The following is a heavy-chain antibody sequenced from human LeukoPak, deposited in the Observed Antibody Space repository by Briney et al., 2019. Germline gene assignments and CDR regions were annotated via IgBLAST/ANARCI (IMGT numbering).Heavy chain of an antibody. Sequence: GGSLRLSCAASGFTFSSYSMNWVRQAPGKGLEWVSSISSSSSYIYYVDSVKGRFTISRDNAKNSLYLQMNSLRAEDTAVYYCARVPEQRHWNFDYWGQGTLVTVSS. V-gene: IGHV3-21*01. D-gene: IGHD6-25*01. CDR1: GFTFSSYS. CDR2: ISSSSSYI. J-gene: IGHJ4*02. CDR3: ARVPEQRHWNFDY.